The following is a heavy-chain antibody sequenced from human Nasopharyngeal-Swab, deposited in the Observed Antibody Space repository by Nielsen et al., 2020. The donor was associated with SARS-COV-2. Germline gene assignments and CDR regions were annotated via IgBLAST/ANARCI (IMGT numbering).Heavy chain of an antibody. Sequence: SETLSLTCTVSGGSISSRNYYWGWLRQPPGKGLAWIGSLYYSGSTYYNPSLKSRVTISVDTSKNQFSLKLSSVTAADTAVYYCARDLSVAFDYWGQGTLVTVSS. CDR1: GGSISSRNYY. D-gene: IGHD6-19*01. J-gene: IGHJ4*02. V-gene: IGHV4-39*07. CDR3: ARDLSVAFDY. CDR2: LYYSGST.